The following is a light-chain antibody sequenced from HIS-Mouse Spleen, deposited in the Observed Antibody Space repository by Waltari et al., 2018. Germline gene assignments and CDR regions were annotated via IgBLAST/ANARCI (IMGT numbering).Light chain of an antibody. V-gene: IGLV3-25*03. J-gene: IGLJ2*01. CDR2: KDS. CDR3: QSADSSGTYV. Sequence: SYELTQPPSVSVSPGQTARITCSGDALPKQYAYWYQQKPGQPPVLVIYKDSERPSGILERFSGSSSRTTVTLTISGVQAADEADYYCQSADSSGTYVFGGGTKLTVL. CDR1: ALPKQY.